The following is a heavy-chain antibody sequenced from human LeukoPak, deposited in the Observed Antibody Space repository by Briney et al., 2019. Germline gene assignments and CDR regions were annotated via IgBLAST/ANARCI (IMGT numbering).Heavy chain of an antibody. Sequence: HPGGSLRLSCAASGFSFSTYTMRWVRQAPGKGLEYVSGIASNGGTKYYADSVKGRFTISRDNAKNSLYLVMNSLRPEDTAFYYCAKDIGLGYCTSGSCYGIDSWGQGTLVTVSS. CDR2: IASNGGTK. D-gene: IGHD2-15*01. J-gene: IGHJ4*02. CDR1: GFSFSTYT. V-gene: IGHV3-64*04. CDR3: AKDIGLGYCTSGSCYGIDS.